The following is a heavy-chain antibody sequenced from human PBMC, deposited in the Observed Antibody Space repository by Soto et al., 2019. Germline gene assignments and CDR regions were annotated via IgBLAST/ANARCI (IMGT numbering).Heavy chain of an antibody. Sequence: SVKVSCKASGGTFSSYAISWVRQAPGQGLEWMGGIIPIFGTANYAQKFRGRVTITAEESTRTAYMELSGLKSDDTAVYFCAREIGYGDFSAALLDWGQGTLVTVSS. J-gene: IGHJ4*02. CDR1: GGTFSSYA. CDR2: IIPIFGTA. V-gene: IGHV1-69*13. D-gene: IGHD4-17*01. CDR3: AREIGYGDFSAALLD.